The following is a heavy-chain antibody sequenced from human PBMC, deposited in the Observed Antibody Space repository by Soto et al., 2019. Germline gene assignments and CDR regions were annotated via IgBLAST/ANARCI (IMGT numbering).Heavy chain of an antibody. J-gene: IGHJ4*02. CDR2: ISYGASDT. Sequence: QVQLVESGGGVVQPGRSLRLSCAASGFTFSNYGMHWVRQAPGKGLEWVAVISYGASDTYYADSVKGRFTISRDNSKNTLFLQMNSLRTDDTAVYYCAKDPGYSNSWPFDYWGQGTLVTVSS. D-gene: IGHD6-13*01. CDR1: GFTFSNYG. CDR3: AKDPGYSNSWPFDY. V-gene: IGHV3-30*18.